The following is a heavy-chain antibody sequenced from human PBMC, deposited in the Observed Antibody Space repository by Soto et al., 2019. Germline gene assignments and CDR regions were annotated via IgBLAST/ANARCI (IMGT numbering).Heavy chain of an antibody. D-gene: IGHD3-10*01. CDR1: GFTFSSYA. J-gene: IGHJ4*02. Sequence: HPGGSLRLSCAASGFTFSSYAMSWVRQAPGKGLEWVSAISGSGGSTYYADSVKGRFTISRDNSKNTLYLKMNSLRAEDTAVYYCAKSPIRKESGFGYWGQGTLVTVSS. CDR2: ISGSGGST. V-gene: IGHV3-23*01. CDR3: AKSPIRKESGFGY.